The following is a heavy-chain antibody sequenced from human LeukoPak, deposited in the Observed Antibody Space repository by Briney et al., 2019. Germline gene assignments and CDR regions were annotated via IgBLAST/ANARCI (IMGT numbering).Heavy chain of an antibody. CDR3: ARIPIVLITSGGY. D-gene: IGHD3-22*01. V-gene: IGHV3-48*01. Sequence: GGSLRLSCAASGFTFSSHSMTWVRQAPGKGLEWVSYISGGSTTIYYADSVKGRFTISRDNSKNTLYLQMDSLRAEDTAVYYCARIPIVLITSGGYWGQGTLVTVSS. CDR1: GFTFSSHS. J-gene: IGHJ4*02. CDR2: ISGGSTTI.